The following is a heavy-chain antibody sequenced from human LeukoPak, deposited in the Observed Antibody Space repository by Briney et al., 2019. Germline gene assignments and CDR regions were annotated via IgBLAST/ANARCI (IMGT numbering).Heavy chain of an antibody. V-gene: IGHV3-53*01. D-gene: IGHD5-12*01. CDR3: ARDSDSGYGPFAS. J-gene: IGHJ4*02. CDR2: IHSGGTT. CDR1: GFTVSNNY. Sequence: GGSLRLSCAASGFTVSNNYMSWVRQAPGKGLEWVSVIHSGGTTNYADSVQGRFTISRDNSKTTVYLHMNSLRDEDTAVYYCARDSDSGYGPFASWGQGTLVTVSS.